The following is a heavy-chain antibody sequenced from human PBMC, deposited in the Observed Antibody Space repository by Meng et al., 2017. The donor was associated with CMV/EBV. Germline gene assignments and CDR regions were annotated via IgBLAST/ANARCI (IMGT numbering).Heavy chain of an antibody. CDR1: GGSFSGYY. CDR3: ARPKGGSLLRAPFDY. Sequence: QGQLPQWGAGLLKPSETLCLTCAVYGGSFSGYYWSWIRQPPGKGLEWIGEINHSGSTNYNPSLKSRVTISVDTSKNQFSLKLSSVTAADTAVYYCARPKGGSLLRAPFDYWGQGTLVTVSS. J-gene: IGHJ4*02. D-gene: IGHD2-15*01. V-gene: IGHV4-34*01. CDR2: INHSGST.